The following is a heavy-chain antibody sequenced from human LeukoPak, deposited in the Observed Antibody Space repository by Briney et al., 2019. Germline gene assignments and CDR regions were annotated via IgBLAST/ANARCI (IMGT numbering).Heavy chain of an antibody. J-gene: IGHJ4*02. CDR3: ARRESYYDILTGYLFGTPYDY. D-gene: IGHD3-9*01. V-gene: IGHV4-34*01. CDR1: GGSISSYY. CDR2: INHSGST. Sequence: PSETLSLTCTVSGGSISSYYWSWIRQPPGKGLEWIGEINHSGSTNYNPSLKSRVTISVDTSKNQFSLKLSSVTAADTAVYYCARRESYYDILTGYLFGTPYDYWGQGTLVTVSS.